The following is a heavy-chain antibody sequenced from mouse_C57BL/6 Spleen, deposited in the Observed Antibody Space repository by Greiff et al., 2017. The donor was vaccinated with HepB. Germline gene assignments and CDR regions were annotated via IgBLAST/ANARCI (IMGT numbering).Heavy chain of an antibody. V-gene: IGHV1-82*01. CDR3: ARREMVTTDYAMDY. Sequence: VKLMESGPELVKPGASVKISCKASGYAFSSSWMNWVKQRPGKGLEWIGRIYPGDGDTNYNGKFKGKATLTADKSSSTAYMQLSSLTSEDSAVYFCARREMVTTDYAMDYWGQGTSVTVSS. CDR1: GYAFSSSW. J-gene: IGHJ4*01. D-gene: IGHD2-2*01. CDR2: IYPGDGDT.